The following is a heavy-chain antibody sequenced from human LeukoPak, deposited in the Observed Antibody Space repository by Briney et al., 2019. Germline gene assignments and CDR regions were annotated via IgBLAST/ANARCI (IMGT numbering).Heavy chain of an antibody. CDR2: IIPIFGTA. Sequence: GASVKVSCKASGGTFSSYAISWVRQAPGQGLEWMGGIIPIFGTANYAQKFQGRVTITADKSTSTAYMELSSLRSEDTAVYYCARDQPITMVRGVYNWFDPWGQGTLVTVSS. CDR1: GGTFSSYA. CDR3: ARDQPITMVRGVYNWFDP. D-gene: IGHD3-10*01. J-gene: IGHJ5*02. V-gene: IGHV1-69*06.